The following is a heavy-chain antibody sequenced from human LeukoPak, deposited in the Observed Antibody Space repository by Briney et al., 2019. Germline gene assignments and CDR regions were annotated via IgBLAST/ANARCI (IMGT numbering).Heavy chain of an antibody. V-gene: IGHV3-66*01. D-gene: IGHD6-19*01. CDR1: GFTVSNNY. Sequence: GGSLRLSCAASGFTVSNNYMSWVRQAPGKGLEWVSVIYSAGTTNYADSVKGRFTISRDNSKNTLYLQMNSLRVEDTAVYYCAREGSSGWYEFWFDPWGQGTLVTVSS. J-gene: IGHJ5*02. CDR3: AREGSSGWYEFWFDP. CDR2: IYSAGTT.